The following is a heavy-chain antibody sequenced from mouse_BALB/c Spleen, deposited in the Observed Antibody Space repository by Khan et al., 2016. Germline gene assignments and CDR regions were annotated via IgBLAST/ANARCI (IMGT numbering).Heavy chain of an antibody. CDR3: SRHDYGSSFGY. D-gene: IGHD1-1*01. CDR1: GFAFSSYD. J-gene: IGHJ3*01. CDR2: ISSGGGIT. V-gene: IGHV5-12-1*01. Sequence: EVELVESGGGLVKPGGSLKLSCAASGFAFSSYDMSWVRQTPEKRLEWVAYISSGGGITYYPDTVKGRFTISRDNAKNTLYLQMSSLKSEDTALYYCSRHDYGSSFGYWGQGTLVTVSA.